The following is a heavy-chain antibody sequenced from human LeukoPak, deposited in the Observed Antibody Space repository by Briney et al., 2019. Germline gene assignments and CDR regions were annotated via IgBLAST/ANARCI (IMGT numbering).Heavy chain of an antibody. J-gene: IGHJ4*02. CDR3: ASGSETWGLLPKFYFDF. CDR2: IYYSGST. CDR1: GGSFSSYY. D-gene: IGHD1-26*01. Sequence: SETLSLTCSVSGGSFSSYYWSWIRQPPGKRPEWIGNIYYSGSTDYNPSLRSRVTISIDTSKNQFSLKFSSVTAADTAMYYCASGSETWGLLPKFYFDFWGQGILVTVSS. V-gene: IGHV4-59*01.